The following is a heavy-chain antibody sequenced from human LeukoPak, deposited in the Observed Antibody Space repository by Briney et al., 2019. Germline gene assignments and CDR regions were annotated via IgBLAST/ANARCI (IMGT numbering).Heavy chain of an antibody. Sequence: GSLRLSCAASGLSFSTYSMNWVRQAPGKGLEWIGEINRSGSTNYNPSLKSRVTISVDTSKNQFSLKLSSVTAADTAVYYCARGPTSRGVAFDYWGQGTLVTVSS. D-gene: IGHD2-15*01. CDR2: INRSGST. CDR1: GLSFSTYS. J-gene: IGHJ4*02. CDR3: ARGPTSRGVAFDY. V-gene: IGHV4-34*01.